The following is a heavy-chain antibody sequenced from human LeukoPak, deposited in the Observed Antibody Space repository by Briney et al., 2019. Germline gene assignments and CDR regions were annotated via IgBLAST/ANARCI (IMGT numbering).Heavy chain of an antibody. CDR1: GHTFISYG. CDR2: ISANSGNT. V-gene: IGHV1-18*01. D-gene: IGHD2-21*02. Sequence: ASVKVSCKTSGHTFISYGIAWVRQAPGQGPEWMGWISANSGNTNYAQKLQGRVTMTTDTSTSTAYMELRSLRSDDTAIYYCARAQAYCGGDCYSPYYFDFWGQGTLVTVSS. J-gene: IGHJ4*02. CDR3: ARAQAYCGGDCYSPYYFDF.